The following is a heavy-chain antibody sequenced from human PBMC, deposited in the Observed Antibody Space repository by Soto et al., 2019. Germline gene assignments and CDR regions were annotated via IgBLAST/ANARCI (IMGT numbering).Heavy chain of an antibody. CDR2: INAGNGNT. J-gene: IGHJ4*02. V-gene: IGHV1-3*01. CDR1: GYTFTNYA. D-gene: IGHD6-13*01. Sequence: ASVKVSCKASGYTFTNYAMHWVRQAPGQRLEWMGWINAGNGNTKYSQNFQDRVTIARDTSANTAFMELSSLRSEDTAVYYCARGSAAAGPYYFDYWAQGTLVTVSS. CDR3: ARGSAAAGPYYFDY.